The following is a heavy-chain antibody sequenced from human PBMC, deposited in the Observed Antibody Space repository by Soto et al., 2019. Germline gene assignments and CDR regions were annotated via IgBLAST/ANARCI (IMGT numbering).Heavy chain of an antibody. V-gene: IGHV4-39*01. CDR3: ARHPSSSWAYYYYMDV. CDR1: GGSMSSSSYY. D-gene: IGHD6-6*01. CDR2: IYYSGST. Sequence: PSXTLSLTCTVSGGSMSSSSYYWCWIRQPPGKGLEWIGSIYYSGSTYYNPSLKSRVTISVDTSKNQFSLKLSSVTAADTAVCYCARHPSSSWAYYYYMDVWGKGTTVTVSS. J-gene: IGHJ6*03.